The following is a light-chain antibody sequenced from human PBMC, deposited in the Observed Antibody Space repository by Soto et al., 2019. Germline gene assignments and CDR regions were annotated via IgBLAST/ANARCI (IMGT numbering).Light chain of an antibody. CDR1: QSISSW. CDR2: DAS. V-gene: IGKV1-5*01. J-gene: IGKJ1*01. Sequence: DIQMTQSPSTLSASVGDRVTITCRAGQSISSWLAWYQQKPGKAPKLLIYDASSLESGVPSRFSGSGSGTEFTLTISSLQPDDFATYYCQQYNSYSSWTFGQGTKVDNK. CDR3: QQYNSYSSWT.